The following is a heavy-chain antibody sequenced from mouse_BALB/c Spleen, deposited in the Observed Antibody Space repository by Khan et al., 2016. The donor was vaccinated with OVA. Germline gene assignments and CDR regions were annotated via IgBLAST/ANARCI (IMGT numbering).Heavy chain of an antibody. CDR1: GFTFSSFG. CDR2: ITSGSSTI. D-gene: IGHD2-1*01. J-gene: IGHJ3*01. CDR3: ASPGKTFAY. V-gene: IGHV5-17*02. Sequence: EVELVESGGGLVQPGGSWKLSCAASGFTFSSFGMHWVRQAPEKGLEWVAYITSGSSTISYAATVKGRFTVSRDNPKNTLFLQLNRLRAEDTAMYYCASPGKTFAYWGQGTLVTVSA.